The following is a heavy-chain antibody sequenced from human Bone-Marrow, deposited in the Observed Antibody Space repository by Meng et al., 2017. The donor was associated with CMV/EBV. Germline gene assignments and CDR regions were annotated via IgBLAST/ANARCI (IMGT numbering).Heavy chain of an antibody. J-gene: IGHJ6*02. D-gene: IGHD2-2*02. CDR2: INHSGST. Sequence: SETLSLTCAVYGGSFSGYYWSWIRQPPGKGLEWIGEINHSGSTNYNPSLKSRVTISVDTSKNQFSLKLSSVTAADTAVYYCAREAVVPAAIGAYYYGLDVWGQGTTVTVSS. CDR3: AREAVVPAAIGAYYYGLDV. CDR1: GGSFSGYY. V-gene: IGHV4-34*01.